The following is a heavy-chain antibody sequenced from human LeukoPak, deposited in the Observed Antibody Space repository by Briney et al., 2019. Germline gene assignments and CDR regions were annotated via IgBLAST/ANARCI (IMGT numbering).Heavy chain of an antibody. CDR1: GDSISSSSYY. J-gene: IGHJ5*02. CDR3: ARDPGGYSSSRWFDP. Sequence: SETLSLTCTVSGDSISSSSYYWGWIRQPPGKGLEWIGSIYYSGSTYYNPSLKSRVTISVDTSKNQVSLKLSSVTAADTAVYYCARDPGGYSSSRWFDPWGQGTLVTVSS. D-gene: IGHD5-18*01. V-gene: IGHV4-39*07. CDR2: IYYSGST.